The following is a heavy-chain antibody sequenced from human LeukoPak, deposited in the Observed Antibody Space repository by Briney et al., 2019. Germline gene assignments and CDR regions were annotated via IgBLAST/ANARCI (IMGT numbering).Heavy chain of an antibody. V-gene: IGHV3-23*01. Sequence: GGSLRLSCAASGFTFNNYAMNWVRQAPGKGLEWVSSISESGGTTDYADSVKGRLTISRDNSKNTLYLQMNSLRAEDTAVYYCARQWLVNGWGQGTLVTVSS. CDR1: GFTFNNYA. CDR3: ARQWLVNG. J-gene: IGHJ4*02. CDR2: ISESGGTT. D-gene: IGHD6-19*01.